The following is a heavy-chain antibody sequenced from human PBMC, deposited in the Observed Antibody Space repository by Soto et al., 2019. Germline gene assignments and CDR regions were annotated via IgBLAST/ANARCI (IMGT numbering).Heavy chain of an antibody. CDR3: AREGAGNSASFDI. J-gene: IGHJ3*02. D-gene: IGHD1-26*01. CDR1: GYTLTGYY. CDR2: INANSGGT. V-gene: IGHV1-2*02. Sequence: ASVKVSCKASGYTLTGYYMHWVRQAPGQGLEWMGWINANSGGTNFAQRFKGRVTMTRDTSISTAYMELSRLKSDDTAVYSCAREGAGNSASFDIWGQGTMVTV.